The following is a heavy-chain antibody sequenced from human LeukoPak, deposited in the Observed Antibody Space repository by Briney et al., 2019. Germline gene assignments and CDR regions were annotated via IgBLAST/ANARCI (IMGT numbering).Heavy chain of an antibody. D-gene: IGHD3-10*01. V-gene: IGHV1-46*01. Sequence: ASVTVSCKASGYTFTSYYMHWVRPAPGQGLEWMGIINPSGGSTSYAQKFQGRVSISRDMSTSRVYMELSSLRSEDTAIYYCARAVYSFGSGSYSGYYGMDVSGHGTTVTVSS. CDR1: GYTFTSYY. CDR3: ARAVYSFGSGSYSGYYGMDV. J-gene: IGHJ6*02. CDR2: INPSGGST.